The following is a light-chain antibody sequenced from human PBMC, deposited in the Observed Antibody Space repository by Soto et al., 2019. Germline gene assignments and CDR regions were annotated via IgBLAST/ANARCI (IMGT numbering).Light chain of an antibody. CDR3: KQRSNSIT. CDR1: QSVSSY. CDR2: DAS. J-gene: IGKJ5*01. V-gene: IGKV3-11*01. Sequence: IVLTQSPAALSLSPGERATITSGASQSVSSYLAWYQQKPGQAPRLLIYDASNRATGIPARFSGSGSGTDFTITISSLEPEDFAVYYCKQRSNSITFGQGTRLEI.